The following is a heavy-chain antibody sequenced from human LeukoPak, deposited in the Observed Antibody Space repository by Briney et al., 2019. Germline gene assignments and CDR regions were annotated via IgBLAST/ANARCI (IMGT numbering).Heavy chain of an antibody. CDR3: AADANEYYYDSSGFYYYYMDV. CDR2: IVVGSGNT. D-gene: IGHD3-22*01. J-gene: IGHJ6*03. V-gene: IGHV1-58*02. CDR1: GFTFTSSA. Sequence: SVKVSCKASGFTFTSSAMQWVRQARGQRLERVGWIVVGSGNTNYAQKFQERVTITRDMSTSTAYMELSSLRSEDTAVYYCAADANEYYYDSSGFYYYYMDVWGKGTTVTVSS.